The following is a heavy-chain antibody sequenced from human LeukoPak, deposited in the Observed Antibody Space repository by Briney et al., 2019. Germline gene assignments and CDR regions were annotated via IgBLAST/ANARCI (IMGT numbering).Heavy chain of an antibody. Sequence: TGGSLRLSCAASGFTFSSYAMSWVRQAPGKGLEWVSGISGSGGVTYYADSVKGRFTISRDNSKSTLFLQMNSLRAEDTAVYYCARDIVVAAATPGFYYYGMDVWGQGTTVTVSS. J-gene: IGHJ6*02. CDR1: GFTFSSYA. V-gene: IGHV3-23*01. CDR3: ARDIVVAAATPGFYYYGMDV. CDR2: ISGSGGVT. D-gene: IGHD2-15*01.